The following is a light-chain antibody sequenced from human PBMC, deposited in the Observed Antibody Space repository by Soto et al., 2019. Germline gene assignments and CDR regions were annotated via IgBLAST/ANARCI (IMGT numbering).Light chain of an antibody. CDR1: SSNIGAGYD. CDR2: GNT. J-gene: IGLJ1*01. CDR3: QSHDTSLSGYV. Sequence: QSVLTQPPSVSGAPGQRVTISCTGSSSNIGAGYDVHWYQQLPGTAPKLLIYGNTNRPSGVPDRFSGSKSGTSASLAITGLQAEDEADYYCQSHDTSLSGYVFRTGTKLTVL. V-gene: IGLV1-40*01.